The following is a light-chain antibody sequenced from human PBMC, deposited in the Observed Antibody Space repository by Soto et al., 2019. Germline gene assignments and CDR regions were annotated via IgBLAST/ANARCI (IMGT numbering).Light chain of an antibody. CDR3: AAWDDSLNGYV. J-gene: IGLJ1*01. Sequence: QSVLTQPPSVSGNPGQRVTLSCSGSSSNIGRNFVYWYQQFPGTAPKLLIYSDNQRPSGVPDRFSASKSGTSASLAISGLQSEDEADYYCAAWDDSLNGYVFGTGTKLTVL. V-gene: IGLV1-44*01. CDR2: SDN. CDR1: SSNIGRNF.